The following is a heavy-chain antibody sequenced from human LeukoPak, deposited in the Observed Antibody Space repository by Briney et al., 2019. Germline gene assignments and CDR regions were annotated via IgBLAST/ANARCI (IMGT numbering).Heavy chain of an antibody. CDR3: ARGRVGRYDYVWGSYRFVAFDI. D-gene: IGHD3-16*02. J-gene: IGHJ3*02. V-gene: IGHV4-38-2*02. CDR1: GFPISRGYY. Sequence: SETLSLTCTVSGFPISRGYYWGWIRQPPGKGLEWIGTSYHSGSTYYNPSLKSRVTISVDTSKNQFSLKLSSVTAADTAVYYCARGRVGRYDYVWGSYRFVAFDIWGQGTMVTVSS. CDR2: SYHSGST.